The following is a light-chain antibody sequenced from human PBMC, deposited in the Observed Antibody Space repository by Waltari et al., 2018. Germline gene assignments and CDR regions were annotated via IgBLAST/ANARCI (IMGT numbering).Light chain of an antibody. CDR3: AAWDDSLSGVV. CDR1: SSNIGSNY. CDR2: KNN. J-gene: IGLJ2*01. Sequence: QSVLTQPPSASGTPGQRVTISCSGSSSNIGSNYVYWYQQPPGTAPKLLIYKNNQQPSGVPDRFAGSKSGTSASLAISGLRSEDEADYSCAAWDDSLSGVVFGGGTKLTVL. V-gene: IGLV1-47*01.